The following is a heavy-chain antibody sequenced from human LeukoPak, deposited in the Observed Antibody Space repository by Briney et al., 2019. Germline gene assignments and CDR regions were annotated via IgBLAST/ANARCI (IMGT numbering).Heavy chain of an antibody. V-gene: IGHV4-4*02. J-gene: IGHJ3*02. CDR3: ARAPLSGTYYTDAFDI. CDR1: GGSISTNNW. CDR2: IHHSGST. Sequence: SETLSLTCAVSGGSISTNNWWTWVRQPPGKGLEWIGEIHHSGSTDYNPSLKSRVTISPDKSKNQFSLTLTSVTAADTAVYFCARAPLSGTYYTDAFDIWGQGTMVTVSS. D-gene: IGHD1-26*01.